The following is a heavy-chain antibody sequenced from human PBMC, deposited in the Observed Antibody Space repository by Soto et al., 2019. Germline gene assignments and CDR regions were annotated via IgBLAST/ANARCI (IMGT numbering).Heavy chain of an antibody. V-gene: IGHV4-4*02. D-gene: IGHD6-13*01. Sequence: QVQLQESGPGLVKPSGTLSLTCAVSGGSISSSNWWSWVRQPPGKGLEWIGEIYHSGSTNYNPSLKGRATIAVDKSKHQFPLKRRSVTAADTAVYYCATRLSIAAAGTVQHWGQGTLVTVSS. CDR3: ATRLSIAAAGTVQH. CDR1: GGSISSSNW. CDR2: IYHSGST. J-gene: IGHJ1*01.